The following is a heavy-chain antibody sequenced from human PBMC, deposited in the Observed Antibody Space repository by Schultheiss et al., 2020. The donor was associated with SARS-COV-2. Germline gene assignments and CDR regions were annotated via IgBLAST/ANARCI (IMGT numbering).Heavy chain of an antibody. CDR2: MNPNSGNT. CDR3: AREGSIVAFPFDY. J-gene: IGHJ4*02. CDR1: GYTFTSYD. Sequence: ASVKVSCKASGYTFTSYDINWVRQATGQGLEWMGWMNPNSGNTGYVQKFQGRVTMTRNTSISTAYMELSSLRSEDTAVYYCAREGSIVAFPFDYWGQGTLVTVSS. V-gene: IGHV1-8*01. D-gene: IGHD5-12*01.